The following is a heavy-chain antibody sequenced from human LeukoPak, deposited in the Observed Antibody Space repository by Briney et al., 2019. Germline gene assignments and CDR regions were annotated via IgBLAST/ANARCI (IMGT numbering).Heavy chain of an antibody. V-gene: IGHV1-2*02. CDR1: GYTFTCYY. J-gene: IGHJ4*02. D-gene: IGHD6-13*01. Sequence: ASVKVSCKASGYTFTCYYMHWVREAPGQGLEWVGWINPNRGGTNYAQKFQGRVTMTRDTSISTAYMELSSLRSEDTAVYYCARGVQQQHFDYWGQGTLVTVSS. CDR2: INPNRGGT. CDR3: ARGVQQQHFDY.